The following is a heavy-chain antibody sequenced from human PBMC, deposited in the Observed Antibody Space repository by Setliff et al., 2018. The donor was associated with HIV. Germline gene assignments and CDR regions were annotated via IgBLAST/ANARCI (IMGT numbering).Heavy chain of an antibody. D-gene: IGHD4-17*01. V-gene: IGHV4-34*01. CDR1: GGSFSGYY. CDR3: ARAAAGNTGPFDL. J-gene: IGHJ4*02. Sequence: ASETLSLTCAVYGGSFSGYYWSWIRQPPGKGLEWIGEINHCGSTNYNPSLQSRVTMSVDTSKNQFSLKLTSVTASDTAVYYCARAAAGNTGPFDLWGQGSPVTVSS. CDR2: INHCGST.